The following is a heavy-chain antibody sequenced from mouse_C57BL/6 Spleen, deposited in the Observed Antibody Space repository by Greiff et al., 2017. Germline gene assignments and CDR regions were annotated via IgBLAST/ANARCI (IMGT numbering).Heavy chain of an antibody. J-gene: IGHJ3*01. CDR2: IDPETGGT. Sequence: QVQLQQSGAELVRPGASVTLSCKASGYTFTDYEMHWVKQTPVHGLEWIGAIDPETGGTAYNQKFQGKAILTADQSSSTAYMELRSLTSEDSAVYYCTRSGGNPFAYWGQGTLVTVSA. CDR1: GYTFTDYE. V-gene: IGHV1-15*01. D-gene: IGHD2-1*01. CDR3: TRSGGNPFAY.